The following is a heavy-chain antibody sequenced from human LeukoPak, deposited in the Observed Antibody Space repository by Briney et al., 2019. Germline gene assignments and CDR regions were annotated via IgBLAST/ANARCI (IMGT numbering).Heavy chain of an antibody. CDR1: GGSISSYY. CDR3: ARDVAVAGYYYYGMDV. V-gene: IGHV4-4*07. J-gene: IGHJ6*02. D-gene: IGHD6-19*01. CDR2: IYTSGST. Sequence: SETLSLTCTVSGGSISSYYWSWIRQPAGKGLEWIGRIYTSGSTNYNPSLKSRVTMSVDTSKNQFSLKLSSVTAADTAVYYCARDVAVAGYYYYGMDVWGQGTTVTVSS.